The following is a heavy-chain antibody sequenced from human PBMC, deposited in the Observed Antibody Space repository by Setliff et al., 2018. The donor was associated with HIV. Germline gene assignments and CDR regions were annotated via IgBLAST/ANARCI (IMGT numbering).Heavy chain of an antibody. CDR2: IFYSGST. J-gene: IGHJ4*02. CDR3: ARHGDDMGADYFDL. CDR1: NGSISSSSYF. D-gene: IGHD1-1*01. V-gene: IGHV4-39*01. Sequence: SETLSLTCTVSNGSISSSSYFWGWIRQPPGKGLEWIGNIFYSGSTYYNPSLKSRVLISVDTSKNQFSLKLTSVTAADTAMYYCARHGDDMGADYFDLWGLGILVTVSS.